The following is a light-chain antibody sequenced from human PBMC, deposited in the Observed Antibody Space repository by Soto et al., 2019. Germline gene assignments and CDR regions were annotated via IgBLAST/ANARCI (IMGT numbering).Light chain of an antibody. CDR2: DTT. J-gene: IGLJ2*01. V-gene: IGLV7-46*01. Sequence: QTVVIREPSLTVSPGGTVTLTCGSTTGTVTSGLHPYWFQQKPGQAPRTLIYDTTNKQSWTPARFSGSLVGGKAALTLSGAQPEDEADYYCLLSFSGVRVFGGGTKLTVL. CDR3: LLSFSGVRV. CDR1: TGTVTSGLH.